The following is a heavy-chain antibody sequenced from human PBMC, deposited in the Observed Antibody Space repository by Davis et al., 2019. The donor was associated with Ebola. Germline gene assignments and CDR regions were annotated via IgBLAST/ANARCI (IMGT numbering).Heavy chain of an antibody. CDR2: IFPGDSDT. J-gene: IGHJ4*02. V-gene: IGHV5-51*01. D-gene: IGHD5-24*01. CDR3: ARGTDGYNPGGYFDS. CDR1: GCSFTSYW. Sequence: GGSLRLSCKGSGCSFTSYWIVWVRQMPGKGLECMGIIFPGDSDTRYSPSFQGQVTISADKSISTAYLQWSSLKASDTAMYYCARGTDGYNPGGYFDSWGQGTLVTVSS.